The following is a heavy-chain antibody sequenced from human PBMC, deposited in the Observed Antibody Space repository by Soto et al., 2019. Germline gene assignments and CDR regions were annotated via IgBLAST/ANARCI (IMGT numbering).Heavy chain of an antibody. CDR1: GFTFSSYG. D-gene: IGHD3-10*01. CDR3: AKELLWSGEPYYYYGMDV. J-gene: IGHJ6*02. CDR2: ISYDGSNK. V-gene: IGHV3-30*18. Sequence: QVQLVESGGGVVQPGRSLRLSCAASGFTFSSYGMHWVRQAPGKGLEWVAVISYDGSNKYYADSVKGRFTISRDNSKNTLYLQMNSLRAEDTAVYYCAKELLWSGEPYYYYGMDVWGQGTTVTVSS.